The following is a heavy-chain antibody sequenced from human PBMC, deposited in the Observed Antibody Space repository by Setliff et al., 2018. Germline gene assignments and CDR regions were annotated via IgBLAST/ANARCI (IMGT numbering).Heavy chain of an antibody. D-gene: IGHD2-8*01. CDR2: ISYDGINK. CDR3: AKDRVNDGVWDFDS. Sequence: PGGSLRLSCAASGFTFRVYAMHWVRQAPGKGLEWVAAISYDGINKYYADSVKGRFTISRDNSKSSVFLHINSVTAEDTAIYYCAKDRVNDGVWDFDSWGPGSLVTVSS. CDR1: GFTFRVYA. V-gene: IGHV3-30*07. J-gene: IGHJ4*02.